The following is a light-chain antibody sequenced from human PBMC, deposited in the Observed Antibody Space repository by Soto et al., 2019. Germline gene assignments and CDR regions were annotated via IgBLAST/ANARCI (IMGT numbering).Light chain of an antibody. CDR3: SSYTSSSTVV. CDR2: EVS. Sequence: QSVLTQPASVSGSPGQSITISCTGTSSDVGRYNYVSWYQQHPGKAPELMIYEVSDRPSGVSNRFSGSKSGNTASLTISGLQAEDEAHYYCSSYTSSSTVVFGGGTKLTVL. CDR1: SSDVGRYNY. V-gene: IGLV2-14*01. J-gene: IGLJ3*02.